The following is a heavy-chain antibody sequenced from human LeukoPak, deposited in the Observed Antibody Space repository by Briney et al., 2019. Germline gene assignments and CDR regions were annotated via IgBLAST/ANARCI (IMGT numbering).Heavy chain of an antibody. CDR3: AVRIIPGGYYFDY. CDR2: IYYSGST. Sequence: PSQTLSLTCTVSGGSISSGDYCWSWIRQPPGKGLEWIGYIYYSGSTYYNPSLKSRVTISVDTSKNQSSLKLSSVTAADTAVYYCAVRIIPGGYYFDYWGQGTLVTVSS. CDR1: GGSISSGDYC. V-gene: IGHV4-30-4*01. J-gene: IGHJ4*02. D-gene: IGHD3-3*01.